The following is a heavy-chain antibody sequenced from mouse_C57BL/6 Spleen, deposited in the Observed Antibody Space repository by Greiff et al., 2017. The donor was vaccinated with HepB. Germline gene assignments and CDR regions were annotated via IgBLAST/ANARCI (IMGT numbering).Heavy chain of an antibody. CDR2: INYDGSST. Sequence: EVKVEESEGGLVQPGSSMKLSCTASGFTFSDYYMAWVRQVPEKGLEWVANINYDGSSTYYLDSLKSRFIISRDNAKNILYLQMSSLKSEDTATYYCARGIYDGYYPYFDYWGQGTTLTVSS. V-gene: IGHV5-16*01. CDR3: ARGIYDGYYPYFDY. J-gene: IGHJ2*01. CDR1: GFTFSDYY. D-gene: IGHD2-3*01.